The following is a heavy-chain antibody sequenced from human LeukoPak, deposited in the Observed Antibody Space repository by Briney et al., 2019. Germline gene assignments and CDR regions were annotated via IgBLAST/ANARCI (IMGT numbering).Heavy chain of an antibody. CDR3: ASGAYCVGDCYYY. CDR2: MNPNSGNT. J-gene: IGHJ4*02. V-gene: IGHV1-8*01. D-gene: IGHD2-21*02. CDR1: GYTFTTYD. Sequence: ASVKVSCKASGYTFTTYDINWVRQATGQGLEWMGWMNPNSGNTGYAQKFQGRVTMTRNTSISTAYMELSSLRSEDTAVYYCASGAYCVGDCYYYWGQGTLVTVSS.